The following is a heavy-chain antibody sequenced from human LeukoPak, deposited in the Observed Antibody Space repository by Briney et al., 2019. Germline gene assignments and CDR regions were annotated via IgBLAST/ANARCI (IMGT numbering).Heavy chain of an antibody. Sequence: SETLSLTCTVSGGSISSSSYYWGWIRQPPGKGLEWIGSIYYSGSTYYNPSLKSRVTISVDTSKNQFSLKLSSVTAADTAVYYCARRGELRSPNWFDPWGQGTLVTVSS. CDR2: IYYSGST. CDR3: ARRGELRSPNWFDP. CDR1: GGSISSSSYY. J-gene: IGHJ5*02. V-gene: IGHV4-39*01. D-gene: IGHD1-26*01.